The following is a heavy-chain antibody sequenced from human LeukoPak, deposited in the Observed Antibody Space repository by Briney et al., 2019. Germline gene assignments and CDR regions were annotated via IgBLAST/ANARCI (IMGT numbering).Heavy chain of an antibody. V-gene: IGHV3-33*01. Sequence: GGSLRLSCAASGFTFSSYGMHWVRQAPGKGLEWVAVIWYDGSNKYYADSVKGRFTISRDNSKNTLYLQMNSLRAEDTAVYYCARGSGYSYEKYYYYGMDVWGQGTTVTASS. CDR1: GFTFSSYG. J-gene: IGHJ6*02. CDR2: IWYDGSNK. CDR3: ARGSGYSYEKYYYYGMDV. D-gene: IGHD5-18*01.